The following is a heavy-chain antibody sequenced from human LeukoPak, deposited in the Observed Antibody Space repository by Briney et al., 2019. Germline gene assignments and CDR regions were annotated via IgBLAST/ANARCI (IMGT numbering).Heavy chain of an antibody. J-gene: IGHJ3*02. Sequence: GGSLRLSCAASGFTFSSYAMSWVRQAPGKGLEWVSAISGSGGSTYYADSVKGRFTISRDNSKNTLYLQMNSLRAEDTAVYYCAKALVVPAAIRRNDAFDIWGQGTMVTVSS. V-gene: IGHV3-23*01. CDR3: AKALVVPAAIRRNDAFDI. CDR1: GFTFSSYA. CDR2: ISGSGGST. D-gene: IGHD2-2*02.